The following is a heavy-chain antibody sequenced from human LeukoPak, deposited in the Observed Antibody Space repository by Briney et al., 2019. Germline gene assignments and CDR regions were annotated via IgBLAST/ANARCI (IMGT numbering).Heavy chain of an antibody. J-gene: IGHJ4*02. CDR3: ARHGNHFDILTGYPDY. CDR1: GYSFTSYW. CDR2: IYPGDSDT. D-gene: IGHD3-9*01. Sequence: GESLKISCKGSGYSFTSYWIGWVRQMPGKGLDWMGIIYPGDSDTRYSPSSQGQVTISADKSISTAYLQWSSLKASDTAMYYCARHGNHFDILTGYPDYWGQGTLVTVSS. V-gene: IGHV5-51*01.